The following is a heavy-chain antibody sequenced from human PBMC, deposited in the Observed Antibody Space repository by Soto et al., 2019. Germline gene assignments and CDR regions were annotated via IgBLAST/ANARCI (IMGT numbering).Heavy chain of an antibody. D-gene: IGHD3-22*01. Sequence: SETLSLTCTVSGGSVSTGIYYWTWIRQPPGKGLEWIGYVYYSGGTNYNPSLKSRVTISVDTSKNQFSLKLSSVTAADTAVYFCARDVGGYAHFDYWGQGTLVTVS. CDR2: VYYSGGT. J-gene: IGHJ4*02. CDR3: ARDVGGYAHFDY. V-gene: IGHV4-61*01. CDR1: GGSVSTGIYY.